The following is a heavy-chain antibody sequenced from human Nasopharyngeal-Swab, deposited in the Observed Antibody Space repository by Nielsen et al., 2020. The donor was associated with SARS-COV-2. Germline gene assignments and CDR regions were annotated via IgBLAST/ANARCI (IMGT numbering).Heavy chain of an antibody. CDR3: ARVVNGVTGGDY. D-gene: IGHD3-3*01. J-gene: IGHJ4*02. CDR1: GYTFSNYP. V-gene: IGHV1-18*01. CDR2: INSYTGDT. Sequence: ASVKVSCKASGYTFSNYPFSWARHAPGQGLEWVGWINSYTGDTSYAQNLQGRVTLTTDTSTNTAYMELRSLTSDDTAVYYCARVVNGVTGGDYWGQGTLVTVSS.